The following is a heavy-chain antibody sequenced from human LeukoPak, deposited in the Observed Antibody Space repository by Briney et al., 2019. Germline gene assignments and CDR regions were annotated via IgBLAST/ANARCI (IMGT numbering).Heavy chain of an antibody. CDR1: GRSFSGSS. D-gene: IGHD4-17*01. CDR3: ASGYGDIDY. V-gene: IGHV4-34*01. J-gene: IGHJ4*02. Sequence: SETLSLTCAVYGRSFSGSSWNWIRQPPGKGLEWIGEIHQSGSTKYNPSLKSRVTISVDTSKNQFSLKLSSVTAADTAVYFCASGYGDIDYWGQGTLVTVSS. CDR2: IHQSGST.